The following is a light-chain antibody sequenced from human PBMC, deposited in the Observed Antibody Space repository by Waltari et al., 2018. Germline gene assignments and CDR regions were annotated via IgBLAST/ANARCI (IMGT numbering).Light chain of an antibody. CDR2: DVS. J-gene: IGLJ2*01. Sequence: QSALTQPASVSGSPGPSITISCTGTSRDGGGYNYVSWYQQHPGKAPKLQIYDVSNRPSGVSNRFSGSKSGNTASLTISGLQAEDEADYYCSSYTSRSTWVFGGGTKLTVL. V-gene: IGLV2-14*03. CDR1: SRDGGGYNY. CDR3: SSYTSRSTWV.